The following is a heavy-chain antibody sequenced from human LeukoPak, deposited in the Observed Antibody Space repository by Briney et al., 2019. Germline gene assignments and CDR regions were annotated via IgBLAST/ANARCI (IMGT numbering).Heavy chain of an antibody. J-gene: IGHJ3*02. V-gene: IGHV4-34*01. CDR1: GVSFIGYY. Sequence: PSETLSLTCAVYGVSFIGYYWSWLRQPPGKGLEWIGEINHSGSTNYNPSLKSRVTISLDTSKNQFSLKLSSVTAADTAVYYCARGVTRTFLDIWGQGTMVTVSS. CDR3: ARGVTRTFLDI. D-gene: IGHD1-7*01. CDR2: INHSGST.